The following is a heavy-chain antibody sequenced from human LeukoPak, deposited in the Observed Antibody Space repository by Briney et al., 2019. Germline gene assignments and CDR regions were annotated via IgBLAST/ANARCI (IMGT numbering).Heavy chain of an antibody. J-gene: IGHJ4*02. CDR2: IGGSSGTM. V-gene: IGHV3-48*04. D-gene: IGHD2-2*01. CDR1: GFTFSTYG. Sequence: GGSLRLSCAASGFTFSTYGMNWVRQASGKGLEWVSGIGGSSGTMSYADSVKGRFTISRDNAKNSLYLQMNSLRAEDTAVYYCARGGTYQPLLGYWGQGTLVTVSS. CDR3: ARGGTYQPLLGY.